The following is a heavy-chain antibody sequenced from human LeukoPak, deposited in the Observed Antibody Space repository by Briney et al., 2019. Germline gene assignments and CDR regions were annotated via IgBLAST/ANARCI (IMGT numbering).Heavy chain of an antibody. CDR2: IFYTGGT. V-gene: IGHV4-59*01. D-gene: IGHD2-21*01. CDR3: ARGERLGCDC. CDR1: GGSITGYY. J-gene: IGHJ4*02. Sequence: SETLSLTCAVSGGSITGYYWSWIRQPPGKGLEWIGYIFYTGGTNYNPSLDSRVTMSVDTSKNQFSLKVRSVTAADTAVYYCARGERLGCDCWGQGILVTVSS.